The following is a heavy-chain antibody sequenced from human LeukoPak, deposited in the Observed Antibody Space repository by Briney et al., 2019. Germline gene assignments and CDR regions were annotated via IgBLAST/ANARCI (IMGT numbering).Heavy chain of an antibody. CDR1: GFTFDDYG. D-gene: IGHD3-22*01. CDR2: INWNGGST. V-gene: IGHV3-20*04. Sequence: GGSLRLSCAASGFTFDDYGMSWVRQAPGKGLEWVSGINWNGGSTGYADSVKGRFTISRDNAKNSLCLQMNSLRAEDTALYYCARGGYYDSSVVYWGQGTLVTVSS. J-gene: IGHJ4*02. CDR3: ARGGYYDSSVVY.